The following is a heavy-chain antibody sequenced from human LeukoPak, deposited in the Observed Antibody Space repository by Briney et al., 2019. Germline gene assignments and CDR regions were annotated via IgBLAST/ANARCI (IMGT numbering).Heavy chain of an antibody. CDR1: GFTFGDHA. J-gene: IGHJ6*02. V-gene: IGHV3-49*04. Sequence: GGSLRLSCTASGFTFGDHAMSWVRQAPGKGLEWVGFIRSKTYRGTTEYAASVKGRFTISRDDSKSIAYLQMNSLKIEDTAVYYCTRGPIELWFYYGMDVWGQGTTVTVSS. CDR2: IRSKTYRGTT. CDR3: TRGPIELWFYYGMDV. D-gene: IGHD5-18*01.